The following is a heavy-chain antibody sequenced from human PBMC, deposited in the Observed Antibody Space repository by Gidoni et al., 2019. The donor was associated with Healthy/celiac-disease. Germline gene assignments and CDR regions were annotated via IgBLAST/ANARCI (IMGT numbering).Heavy chain of an antibody. CDR1: GGSIRSSSYY. V-gene: IGHV4-39*01. Sequence: QLQLQESGPGLVKPSETLSLTCTVSGGSIRSSSYYWGWIRQPPGKGLEWIGSIYYSGSTYYNPSLKSRVTISVDTSKNQFSLKLSSVTAADTAVYYCARQGRSSSSANWFDPWGQGTLVTVSS. D-gene: IGHD6-6*01. CDR3: ARQGRSSSSANWFDP. J-gene: IGHJ5*02. CDR2: IYYSGST.